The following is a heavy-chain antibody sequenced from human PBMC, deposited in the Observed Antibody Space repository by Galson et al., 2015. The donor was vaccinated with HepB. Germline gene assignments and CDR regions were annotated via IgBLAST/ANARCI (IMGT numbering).Heavy chain of an antibody. J-gene: IGHJ4*02. CDR2: VKQDGSEK. D-gene: IGHD3-10*01. V-gene: IGHV3-7*01. CDR1: GFTFSSYW. CDR3: ATYSPDYYGSGSRFDN. Sequence: SLRLSCAASGFTFSSYWMSWVRQTPGKGLEWVANVKQDGSEKFYVDSVKGRFTISRDNAKNSLYLQMNSLRAEDTAIYYCATYSPDYYGSGSRFDNWGQGTLVTVSS.